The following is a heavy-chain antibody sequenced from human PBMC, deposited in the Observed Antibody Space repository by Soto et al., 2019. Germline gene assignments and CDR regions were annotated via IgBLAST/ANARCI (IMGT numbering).Heavy chain of an antibody. J-gene: IGHJ4*02. CDR2: ISYDGSNK. V-gene: IGHV3-30*03. Sequence: QVQLVESGGGVVHPGRSLRLSCAASGFTFSSFGMHWVRQAPGKGLEWVALISYDGSNKYYADSVKGRFTISRDKSKNTLYLQMNSLRAEDTAVYYCATDRGWSSADLDYWGQGTLVTVSS. D-gene: IGHD6-19*01. CDR1: GFTFSSFG. CDR3: ATDRGWSSADLDY.